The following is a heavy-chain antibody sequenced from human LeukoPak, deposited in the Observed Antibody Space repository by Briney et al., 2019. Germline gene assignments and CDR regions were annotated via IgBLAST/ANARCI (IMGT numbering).Heavy chain of an antibody. J-gene: IGHJ4*02. V-gene: IGHV3-74*01. D-gene: IGHD1-26*01. CDR1: GFTLNSYW. CDR2: IKSDGSNT. Sequence: PGGSLRLSCAASGFTLNSYWMFWLRQAPEKVLELFSRIKSDGSNTIYADSVKGRFTISRDNAKNTLYLQMNSLRADDTAVYYCSRGKIMGDDFDYWGQGTLVTVSS. CDR3: SRGKIMGDDFDY.